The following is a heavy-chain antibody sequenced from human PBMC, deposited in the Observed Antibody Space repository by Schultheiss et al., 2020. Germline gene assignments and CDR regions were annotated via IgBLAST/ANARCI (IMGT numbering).Heavy chain of an antibody. CDR1: GFTFSSYG. J-gene: IGHJ5*02. D-gene: IGHD5-12*01. CDR2: IWYDGSNK. V-gene: IGHV3-33*01. Sequence: GGSLRLSCAASGFTFSSYGMHWVRQAPGKGLEWVAVIWYDGSNKYYADSVKGRFTISRDNSKNTLYLQMNSLRAEDTAVYYCARDSGYDYSNWFDPWGQGTLVNVSA. CDR3: ARDSGYDYSNWFDP.